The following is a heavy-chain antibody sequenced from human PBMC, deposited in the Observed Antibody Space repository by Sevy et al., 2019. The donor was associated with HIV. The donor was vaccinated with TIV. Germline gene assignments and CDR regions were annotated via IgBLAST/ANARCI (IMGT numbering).Heavy chain of an antibody. CDR3: TIGAFGCSAGIHYYGLDV. CDR1: GFAFGDYA. D-gene: IGHD2-15*01. J-gene: IGHJ6*02. CDR2: IRTKPYGGTA. V-gene: IGHV3-49*03. Sequence: GGCLRLSCTASGFAFGDYAMTWIRQVPGKGLEWIGFIRTKPYGGTADYAASAKGRFTISRDDSKSIAYLQMSNLKTEDTAVYYCTIGAFGCSAGIHYYGLDVWGQGTTVTVSS.